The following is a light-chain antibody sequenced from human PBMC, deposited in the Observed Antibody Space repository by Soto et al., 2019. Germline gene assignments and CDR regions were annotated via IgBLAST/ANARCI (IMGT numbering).Light chain of an antibody. CDR1: SSDVGGYNY. V-gene: IGLV2-8*01. J-gene: IGLJ1*01. CDR3: SSYAGSNNYV. Sequence: QSAPTQPPSECVSIGQSVTFSCTGTSSDVGGYNYVSWYQQHPGKAPKLMIYEVSKRPSGVPDRFSGSKSGNTASLTVSGLQAEDEADYYCSSYAGSNNYVFGTGTKVTVL. CDR2: EVS.